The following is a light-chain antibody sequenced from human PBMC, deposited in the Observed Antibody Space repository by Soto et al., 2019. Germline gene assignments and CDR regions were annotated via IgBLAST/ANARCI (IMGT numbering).Light chain of an antibody. CDR1: SSDVGGHDY. J-gene: IGLJ2*01. CDR3: SSYAGSNNRI. V-gene: IGLV2-8*01. CDR2: EVN. Sequence: QSALTQPPSASGSPGQSVTISCTGTSSDVGGHDYVSWYQQHPGKVPKLIIYEVNKRPSGVPDRFSGSKSGNTASLTVSGLQADDEADYYCSSYAGSNNRIFGGGTQLTVL.